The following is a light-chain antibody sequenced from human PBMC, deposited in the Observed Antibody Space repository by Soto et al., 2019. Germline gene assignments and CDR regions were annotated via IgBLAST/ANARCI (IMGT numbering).Light chain of an antibody. V-gene: IGLV1-40*01. J-gene: IGLJ1*01. CDR2: GDG. CDR1: SSNIGAPYD. Sequence: QSVLTQPPSVSGAPGQRVTISCTGSSSNIGAPYDVHWYQQLPGTAPKLLIYGDGNRPSGVPDRFSGSKSGTSASLAITGLQAEDEADYYCQSYDSSLSRYVFGTGTKLTVL. CDR3: QSYDSSLSRYV.